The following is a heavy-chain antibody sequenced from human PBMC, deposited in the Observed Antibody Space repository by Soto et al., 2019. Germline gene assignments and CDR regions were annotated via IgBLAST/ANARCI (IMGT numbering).Heavy chain of an antibody. CDR3: ASRAPTYSSSSLAHYYMDV. Sequence: SETLSLTCTVSGGSISSYYWSWIRQPPGKGLEWIGYIYYSGSTNYNPSLKSRVTISVDTSKNQFSLKLSSVTAADTAVYYCASRAPTYSSSSLAHYYMDVWGKGTTVTVSS. V-gene: IGHV4-59*01. CDR2: IYYSGST. CDR1: GGSISSYY. D-gene: IGHD6-6*01. J-gene: IGHJ6*03.